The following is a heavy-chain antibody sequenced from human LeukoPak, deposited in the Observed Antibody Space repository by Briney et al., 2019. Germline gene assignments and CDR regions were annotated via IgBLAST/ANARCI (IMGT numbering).Heavy chain of an antibody. D-gene: IGHD4-17*01. V-gene: IGHV5-51*01. CDR1: GYSFTSYW. J-gene: IGHJ6*03. CDR2: IYPGDSDT. Sequence: GESLKISCKGSGYSFTSYWIGWVRQMPGKGLEWMGIIYPGDSDTRYSPSFQGQVTISADKSISTAYLQWSSLKASDTAMYYCARLGGNGDYSAGYYYYYMDVWGKGTTVTVSS. CDR3: ARLGGNGDYSAGYYYYYMDV.